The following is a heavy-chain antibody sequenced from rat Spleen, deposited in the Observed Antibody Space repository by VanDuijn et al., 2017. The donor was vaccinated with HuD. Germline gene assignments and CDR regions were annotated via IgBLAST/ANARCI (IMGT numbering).Heavy chain of an antibody. J-gene: IGHJ2*01. CDR2: ISYEGSST. D-gene: IGHD1-8*01. V-gene: IGHV5-22*01. CDR1: GFTFSDYY. CDR3: ARHRYKRTVAAVDY. Sequence: EVQLVESGGGLVQPGRSLKVSCAASGFTFSDYYMAWVRQAPKKGLEWVASISYEGSSTHYGDSVKGRFTISRDNAKSTLYLQMNSLRSEDTATYYCARHRYKRTVAAVDYWGQGVMVTVSS.